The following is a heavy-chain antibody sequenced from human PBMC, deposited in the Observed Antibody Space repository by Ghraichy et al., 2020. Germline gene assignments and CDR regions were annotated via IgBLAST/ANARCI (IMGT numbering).Heavy chain of an antibody. CDR2: TMALLGTP. Sequence: SVKVSCHVSGGTFSSYAINWVRQAPGQGLEWLGLTMALLGTPTYAQKFQGRVTMTVDESTTTAYMELDSLRSEDTAVYYCATRFGDAHWGQGTLLTVSS. CDR1: GGTFSSYA. CDR3: ATRFGDAH. D-gene: IGHD3-10*01. V-gene: IGHV1-69*11. J-gene: IGHJ4*02.